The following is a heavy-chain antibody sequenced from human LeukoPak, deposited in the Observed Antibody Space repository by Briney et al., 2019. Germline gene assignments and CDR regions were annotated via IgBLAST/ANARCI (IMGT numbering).Heavy chain of an antibody. V-gene: IGHV3-23*01. D-gene: IGHD3-10*01. J-gene: IGHJ4*02. CDR3: AREVFYGSGRRLDY. CDR1: GFTFRNSG. CDR2: ISAGGGST. Sequence: GGSLRLSCAASGFTFRNSGMSWVRQAPGKGLEWVSGISAGGGSTYYADSVKGRGTISRDNAKNSLYLQMNSLSAEDTAVDYCAREVFYGSGRRLDYWGQGTLVTVSS.